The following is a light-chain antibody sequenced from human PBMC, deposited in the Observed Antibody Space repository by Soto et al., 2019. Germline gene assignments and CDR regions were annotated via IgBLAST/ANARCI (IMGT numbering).Light chain of an antibody. J-gene: IGKJ1*01. CDR1: QSISYW. CDR2: KAS. V-gene: IGKV1-5*03. CDR3: QQYNNYWT. Sequence: DIQMTQSPSTLSTSVGDRVTITCRASQSISYWLAWYQQKPGKAPNLLIYKASSLESGVPPRFSGSGSGTEFTLTISSLQPDDFATYYGQQYNNYWTFGQGTKVEIK.